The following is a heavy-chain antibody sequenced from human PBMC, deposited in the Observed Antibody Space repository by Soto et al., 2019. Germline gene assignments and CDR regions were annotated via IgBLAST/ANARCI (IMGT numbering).Heavy chain of an antibody. CDR2: ISYDGSNK. J-gene: IGHJ4*02. CDR3: ARDGMYYYDSSGYFDY. V-gene: IGHV3-30-3*01. Sequence: VGYLRLSCAAPRCNFSSYATHWVRQDPGKGLKWVAVISYDGSNKYSADSVKGRFTISRDNSKNTLYLQMNSLRAEDTAVYYCARDGMYYYDSSGYFDYGGQGTLVTLAS. CDR1: RCNFSSYA. D-gene: IGHD3-22*01.